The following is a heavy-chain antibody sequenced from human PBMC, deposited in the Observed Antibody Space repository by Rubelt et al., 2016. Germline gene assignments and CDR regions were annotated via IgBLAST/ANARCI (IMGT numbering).Heavy chain of an antibody. V-gene: IGHV1-18*01. D-gene: IGHD4-23*01. CDR1: GYTFTSYG. Sequence: QVQLVQSGAEVKKPGASVKVSCKASGYTFTSYGISWVRQAPGQGLEWMGWISAYNGNTNYAQKCQGRVTMTTDTSTSTAYMELRSLRSDDAAVYYCARDVGGNSVLYYFDYWGQGTLVTVSS. CDR2: ISAYNGNT. J-gene: IGHJ4*02. CDR3: ARDVGGNSVLYYFDY.